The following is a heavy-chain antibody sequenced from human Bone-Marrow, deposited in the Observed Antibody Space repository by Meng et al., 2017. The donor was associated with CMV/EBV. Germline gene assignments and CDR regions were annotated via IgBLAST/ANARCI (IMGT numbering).Heavy chain of an antibody. V-gene: IGHV1-18*01. Sequence: ASVKVSCKASGYTFTSYGISWVRQAPGQGLEWMGWISAYNGNTNYAQKLQGRVTMTTDTSTSTAYMELRSLRSDDTAVYYCAREGTYHYYYYNGMDVWGQGTTVTVSS. J-gene: IGHJ6*02. D-gene: IGHD2-2*02. CDR3: AREGTYHYYYYNGMDV. CDR2: ISAYNGNT. CDR1: GYTFTSYG.